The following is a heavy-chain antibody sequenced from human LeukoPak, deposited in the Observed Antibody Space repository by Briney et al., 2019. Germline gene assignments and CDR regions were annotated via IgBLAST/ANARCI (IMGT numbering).Heavy chain of an antibody. Sequence: GGSLRLSCAASGFTFTTYAMRWVRQAPGKGLEWVSSISAGGDGTYYSDSVKGRFTISRDNSKSTLYLQLNSLRAEDTAVYYCAKGADRGAWKYGDYWGQGTLVTVSS. CDR3: AKGADRGAWKYGDY. D-gene: IGHD1-26*01. J-gene: IGHJ4*02. CDR2: ISAGGDGT. CDR1: GFTFTTYA. V-gene: IGHV3-23*01.